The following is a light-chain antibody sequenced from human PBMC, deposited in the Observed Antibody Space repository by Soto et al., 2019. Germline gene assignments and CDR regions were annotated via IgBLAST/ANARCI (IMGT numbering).Light chain of an antibody. CDR2: DAS. Sequence: DIQMTQSPSTLSATAGDRVTITCRASQSISSWLDWYQHKPGKAPKLLIYDASNLDSGVPSRFSGSGSGTELSLTISSLQSEDFAVYYCQQYNNWPQTFGQGTKV. CDR1: QSISSW. V-gene: IGKV1-5*01. J-gene: IGKJ1*01. CDR3: QQYNNWPQT.